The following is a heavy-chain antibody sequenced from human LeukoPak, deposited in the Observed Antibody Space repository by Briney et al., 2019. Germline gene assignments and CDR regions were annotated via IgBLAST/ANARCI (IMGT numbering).Heavy chain of an antibody. Sequence: SETLSLTCTVSGASINNYYWSWIRQPPGKGLEWIGYIYYGGTINYNSSLRSRVIISADTSKNQISLSLSSVTATDTAVYYCASTWVVVAANVYFDYWGQGTLVTVSS. D-gene: IGHD2-15*01. CDR1: GASINNYY. CDR3: ASTWVVVAANVYFDY. J-gene: IGHJ4*02. V-gene: IGHV4-59*08. CDR2: IYYGGTI.